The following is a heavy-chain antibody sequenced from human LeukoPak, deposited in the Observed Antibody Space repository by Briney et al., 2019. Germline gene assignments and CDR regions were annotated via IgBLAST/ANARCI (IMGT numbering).Heavy chain of an antibody. V-gene: IGHV3-48*01. J-gene: IGHJ4*02. CDR3: ARAYVSYGDYATDH. CDR1: GFAFRNYS. D-gene: IGHD4-17*01. CDR2: ISSSSSTI. Sequence: GGSLRLSCAASGFAFRNYSMNWVRQAPGKGLEWVSYISSSSSTIYYADSVKGRFTISRDNARNSLYLQMNSLRAEDTAVYYCARAYVSYGDYATDHWGQGTVVTVSS.